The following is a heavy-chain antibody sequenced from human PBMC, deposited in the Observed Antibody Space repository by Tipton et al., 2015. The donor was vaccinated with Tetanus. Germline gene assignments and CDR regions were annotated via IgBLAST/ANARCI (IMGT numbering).Heavy chain of an antibody. J-gene: IGHJ6*02. CDR1: GSTVSSNY. Sequence: SLRLSCAASGSTVSSNYMSWVRQAPGKGLEWVSVIYSGGSTYYADSVKGRFTISRDNSKNTLYLQMNSLRAEDTAVYYCARDRVFSGHPPNPYYYYGMDVWGQGTTVTVSS. CDR2: IYSGGST. V-gene: IGHV3-53*01. CDR3: ARDRVFSGHPPNPYYYYGMDV. D-gene: IGHD3/OR15-3a*01.